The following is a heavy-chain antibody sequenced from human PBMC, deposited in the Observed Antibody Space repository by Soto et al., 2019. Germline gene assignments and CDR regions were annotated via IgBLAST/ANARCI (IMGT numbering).Heavy chain of an antibody. J-gene: IGHJ4*02. Sequence: QVQLVQSGADVRKTGASVKVSCKASGYTFTGYAINWVRQATGQVLEDMGWMNPNSGNTGYAQKFQGRVTMTRNTSISTAYMELSSLRYEDTAVYYCARAYSSTWYEEGYWGQGTLVTVSS. D-gene: IGHD6-13*01. CDR1: GYTFTGYA. CDR3: ARAYSSTWYEEGY. CDR2: MNPNSGNT. V-gene: IGHV1-8*01.